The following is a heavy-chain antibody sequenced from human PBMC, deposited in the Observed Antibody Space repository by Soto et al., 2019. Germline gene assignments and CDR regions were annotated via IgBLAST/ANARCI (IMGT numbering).Heavy chain of an antibody. CDR2: IWYDGSNK. CDR3: ARDELLRLEGYFDY. Sequence: QVQLVESGGGVVQPGRSLRLSCAASGFTFSSYGMHWVRQAPGKGLEWVAVIWYDGSNKYYADSVKGRFTISRDNSKNTLYLQMNSLRAEDTAVYYCARDELLRLEGYFDYWGQGTLVTVSS. J-gene: IGHJ4*02. V-gene: IGHV3-33*01. D-gene: IGHD3-22*01. CDR1: GFTFSSYG.